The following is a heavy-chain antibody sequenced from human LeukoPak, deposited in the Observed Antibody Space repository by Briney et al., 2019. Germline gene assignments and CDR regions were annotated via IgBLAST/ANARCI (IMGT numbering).Heavy chain of an antibody. D-gene: IGHD3-16*01. CDR2: IYYSRST. V-gene: IGHV4-39*01. J-gene: IGHJ4*02. CDR1: VGSISSSSYY. CDR3: ARRSMITFGGVDY. Sequence: PSETLSLTCTFCVGSISSSSYYWGWIRQPPGKGLEWIGSIYYSRSTYYNPSLKSRVTISVDTSKNQFSLKLSSVTAADTAVYYCARRSMITFGGVDYWGQGTLVTVSS.